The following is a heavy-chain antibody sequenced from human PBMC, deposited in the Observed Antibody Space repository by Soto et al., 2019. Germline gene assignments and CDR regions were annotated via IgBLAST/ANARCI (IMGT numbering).Heavy chain of an antibody. J-gene: IGHJ3*02. CDR3: ASVRVGAVRGVIADAFDI. CDR2: ISGSGGST. CDR1: GFTFSSYA. V-gene: IGHV3-23*01. D-gene: IGHD3-10*01. Sequence: GGSLRLSCAASGFTFSSYAMSWVRQAPGKGLEWVSAISGSGGSTYYAESVKGRFTISRDNSKNTLYLQMNSLRAEDTAVYYCASVRVGAVRGVIADAFDIWGQGTMVTVSS.